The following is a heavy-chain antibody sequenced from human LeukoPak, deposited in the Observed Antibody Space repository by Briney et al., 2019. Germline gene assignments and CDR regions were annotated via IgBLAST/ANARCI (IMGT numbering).Heavy chain of an antibody. V-gene: IGHV3-21*01. Sequence: GPSLRLACAASASTLGSYSIRSVRHPARKWLEWVLSITSSGSYIYYADTVKGRCTNSKDNAKNSLYLQMNSLRAEDTAVYYCARDLEPTIVVVPAATGEYGMDVWGQGTTVTVSS. J-gene: IGHJ6*02. CDR3: ARDLEPTIVVVPAATGEYGMDV. D-gene: IGHD2-2*01. CDR2: ITSSGSYI. CDR1: ASTLGSYS.